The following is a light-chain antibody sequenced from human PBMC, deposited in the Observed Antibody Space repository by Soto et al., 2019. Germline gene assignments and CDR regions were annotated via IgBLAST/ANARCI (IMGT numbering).Light chain of an antibody. CDR2: DAS. CDR3: QQYDNLPPT. CDR1: QDITKY. Sequence: DIQMTQSPSSLSASVGDRVTITCQASQDITKYLNWYRQKPGKAPNLLIYDASKLKTGVPSRFSGTGSGTYFTLTISSLQPEDIATYFCQQYDNLPPTCGGGPRVEIK. V-gene: IGKV1-33*01. J-gene: IGKJ4*01.